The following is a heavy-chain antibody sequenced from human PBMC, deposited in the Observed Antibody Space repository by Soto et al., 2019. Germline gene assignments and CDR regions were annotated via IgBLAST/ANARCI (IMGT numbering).Heavy chain of an antibody. Sequence: ASVKVSGKASGVTFSSYAISWVRQAPGQGLEWMGGIIPIFGTANYAQKFQGRVTITADKSTSTAYMELSSLRSEDTAVYYCARGTYYDFWSGPFYGMDVWGQGTTVTVSS. CDR3: ARGTYYDFWSGPFYGMDV. J-gene: IGHJ6*02. CDR1: GVTFSSYA. CDR2: IIPIFGTA. V-gene: IGHV1-69*06. D-gene: IGHD3-3*01.